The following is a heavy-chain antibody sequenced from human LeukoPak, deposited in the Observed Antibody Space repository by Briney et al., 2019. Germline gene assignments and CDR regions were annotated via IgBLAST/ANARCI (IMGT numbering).Heavy chain of an antibody. D-gene: IGHD2-15*01. CDR2: VTGNGIHT. CDR3: VKGTAEYCTGVTCYEFDS. Sequence: PGGSLRLSCAASGFTFTTYAMSWVRQAPGKRLEWVSGVTGNGIHTRYADSVKGRFTISRDNSKNTVHLQMNSLRVDDTAVYYCVKGTAEYCTGVTCYEFDSWGQGTLVAVSS. J-gene: IGHJ4*02. CDR1: GFTFTTYA. V-gene: IGHV3-23*01.